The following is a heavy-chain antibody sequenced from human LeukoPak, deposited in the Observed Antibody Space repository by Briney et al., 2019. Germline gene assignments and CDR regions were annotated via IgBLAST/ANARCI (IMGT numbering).Heavy chain of an antibody. CDR1: GFTFSNYA. Sequence: GGSLRLSCAAPGFTFSNYAMSWVRQAPGKGLEWVSAISGSGGSTYYADSVKGRFTTSRDNSKNTLYLQMNSLRAEDTAVYYCALNGREVPSGAFDIWGQGTMVTVSS. V-gene: IGHV3-23*01. CDR2: ISGSGGST. D-gene: IGHD3-16*02. CDR3: ALNGREVPSGAFDI. J-gene: IGHJ3*02.